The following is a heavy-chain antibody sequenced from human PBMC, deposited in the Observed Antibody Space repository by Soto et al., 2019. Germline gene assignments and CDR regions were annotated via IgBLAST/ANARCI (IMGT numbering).Heavy chain of an antibody. V-gene: IGHV1-69*13. CDR2: IIPIFGTA. CDR1: GGAFSSYA. J-gene: IGHJ4*02. D-gene: IGHD6-19*01. Sequence: ASVKVSCKASGGAFSSYAISCVRQAPGQGLEWMGGIIPIFGTANYAQKFQGRVTITADESTSTAYMELSSLRSEDTAVYYCARDSSGWYRPFDYWGQGTLVTVSS. CDR3: ARDSSGWYRPFDY.